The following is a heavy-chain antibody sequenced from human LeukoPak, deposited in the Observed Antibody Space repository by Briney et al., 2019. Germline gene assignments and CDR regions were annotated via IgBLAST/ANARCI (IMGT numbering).Heavy chain of an antibody. V-gene: IGHV4-30-2*01. D-gene: IGHD6-19*01. Sequence: TLSLTCTVSGGSISITGISWNWVRQPPGKGLEWIGCVYHSGSTYLNPSLKSRVTMSVDKSKNQFSLKLSSVTAADTAVYYCARDRYSSGWPNYYYGMDAWGQGTTVTVSS. J-gene: IGHJ6*02. CDR1: GGSISITGIS. CDR2: VYHSGST. CDR3: ARDRYSSGWPNYYYGMDA.